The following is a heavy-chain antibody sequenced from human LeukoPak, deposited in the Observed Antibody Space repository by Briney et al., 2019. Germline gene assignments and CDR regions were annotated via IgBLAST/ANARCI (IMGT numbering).Heavy chain of an antibody. V-gene: IGHV4-38-2*01. CDR3: AMVLLGELSLSSNAYDI. CDR2: VHQTGSP. Sequence: SETLSLTCEVSGSSVNSDQCRCTRRHSPGAGLEWIGSVHQTGSPYYNPSLGSRVSLSIDSTKNSFSLRLTSVTAADTAVYYCAMVLLGELSLSSNAYDIWGQGTMVIVSS. CDR1: GSSVNSDQC. J-gene: IGHJ3*02. D-gene: IGHD3-16*02.